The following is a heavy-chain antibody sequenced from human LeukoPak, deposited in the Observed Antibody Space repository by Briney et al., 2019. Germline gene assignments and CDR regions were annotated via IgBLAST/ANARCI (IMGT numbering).Heavy chain of an antibody. J-gene: IGHJ4*02. CDR1: GSTFSTKS. CDR3: ARGKYSSGWFDY. CDR2: ITTSSTYI. D-gene: IGHD6-19*01. Sequence: PGGSRRPSCQASGSTFSTKSMSWVRQPPGKGVGWVSSITTSSTYISYADSVKGRFTISRDNAKNSLYLQMNSLRAEDTAVYYCARGKYSSGWFDYWGQGTLVTVSS. V-gene: IGHV3-21*01.